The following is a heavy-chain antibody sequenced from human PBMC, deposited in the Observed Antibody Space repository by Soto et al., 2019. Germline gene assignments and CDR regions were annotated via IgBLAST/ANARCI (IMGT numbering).Heavy chain of an antibody. CDR2: IRSKVNTYAT. J-gene: IGHJ4*02. V-gene: IGHV3-73*01. CDR3: AKELIDYGVFDY. CDR1: GFTFSGSA. D-gene: IGHD4-17*01. Sequence: GGSLRLSCAASGFTFSGSAIHWVRQPSGKGLEWVGRIRSKVNTYATAYADSVKGRFTISRDNSKNTLYLEMNSLRAEDTAVYYCAKELIDYGVFDYWGQGTLVTVSS.